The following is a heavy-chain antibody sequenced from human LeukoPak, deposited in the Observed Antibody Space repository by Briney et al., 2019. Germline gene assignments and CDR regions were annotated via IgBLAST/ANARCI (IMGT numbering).Heavy chain of an antibody. V-gene: IGHV4-59*01. D-gene: IGHD3-22*01. J-gene: IGHJ3*02. CDR2: IYYSGST. CDR1: GGSISSYY. Sequence: SETLSLTCTVSGGSISSYYWSWIRQPPGKGLEWIGYIYYSGSTNYNPSLKSRVTISVDTSKNQFSLKLSSVTAADTAVYYCARALYYYDSSGYNWEAFDIWGQGTMVTVPS. CDR3: ARALYYYDSSGYNWEAFDI.